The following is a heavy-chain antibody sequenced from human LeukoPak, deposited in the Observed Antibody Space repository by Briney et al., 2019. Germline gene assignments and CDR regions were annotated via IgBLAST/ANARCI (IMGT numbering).Heavy chain of an antibody. Sequence: PSETLSLTCAVSDYSISSGYYWGWIRHPPGKGLEWIGSIYHSGGTYYNPSLKSRVTISVDTSKNQFSLKLSSVTAADTAVYYCARGRAVAGSGGNWGQGTLVTVSS. V-gene: IGHV4-38-2*01. CDR3: ARGRAVAGSGGN. CDR2: IYHSGGT. D-gene: IGHD6-19*01. CDR1: DYSISSGYY. J-gene: IGHJ4*02.